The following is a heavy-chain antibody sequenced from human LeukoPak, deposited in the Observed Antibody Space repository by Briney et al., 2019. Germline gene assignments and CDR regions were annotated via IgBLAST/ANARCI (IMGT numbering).Heavy chain of an antibody. D-gene: IGHD4-17*01. CDR2: ISSSSSTI. J-gene: IGHJ3*02. Sequence: GGSLRLSCAASGFTFSSYSMNWVRQAPGKGLEWVSYISSSSSTIYYADSVKGRFTISRDNAKNSLYLQMNSLRAEDTAVYYCARDLGVYGDDDAFDIWGQGTMVTVSS. CDR3: ARDLGVYGDDDAFDI. V-gene: IGHV3-48*04. CDR1: GFTFSSYS.